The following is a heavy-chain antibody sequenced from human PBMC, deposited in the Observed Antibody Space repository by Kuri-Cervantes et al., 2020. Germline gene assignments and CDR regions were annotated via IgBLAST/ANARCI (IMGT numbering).Heavy chain of an antibody. CDR3: ARVIGYYDSSGYLDAFDI. D-gene: IGHD3-22*01. J-gene: IGHJ3*02. CDR1: GYTFTGYY. V-gene: IGHV1-2*02. Sequence: ASVKVSCKASGYTFTGYYMHWVRQAPGQGLEWMGWINPNSGDTIYAQKFQGRVTMTRDTSISTAYMELSRLTSDDTAVYYCARVIGYYDSSGYLDAFDIWGQGTMVTVSS. CDR2: INPNSGDT.